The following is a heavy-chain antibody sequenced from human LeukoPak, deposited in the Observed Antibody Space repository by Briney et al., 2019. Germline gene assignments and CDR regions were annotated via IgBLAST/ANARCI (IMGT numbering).Heavy chain of an antibody. Sequence: NPSETLSLTCTVSGGSISSYYWSWIRQPPGKGLEWIGYIYYSGSTYYNPSLKSRVTISVDTSKNQFSLKLSSVTAADTAVYYCARRESWGQGTLVTVSS. CDR3: ARRES. J-gene: IGHJ5*02. CDR1: GGSISSYY. V-gene: IGHV4-59*04. CDR2: IYYSGST.